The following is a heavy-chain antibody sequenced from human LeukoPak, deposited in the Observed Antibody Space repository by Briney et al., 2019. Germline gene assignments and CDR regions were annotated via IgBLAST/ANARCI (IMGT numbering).Heavy chain of an antibody. CDR2: ISGSGGST. J-gene: IGHJ4*02. CDR1: GFSFSSYA. CDR3: AKEACYGSGSGYFDY. D-gene: IGHD3-10*01. Sequence: PGGSLRLSCAASGFSFSSYAMSWDRQAPGKGLEWVSAISGSGGSTYYADSVKGRFTISRDNSKNTLYLQMNSLRAEDTAVYYCAKEACYGSGSGYFDYWGQGTLVTVSS. V-gene: IGHV3-23*01.